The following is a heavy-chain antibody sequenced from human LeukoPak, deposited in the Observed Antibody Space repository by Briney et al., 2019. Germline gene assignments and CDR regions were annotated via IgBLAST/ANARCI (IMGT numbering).Heavy chain of an antibody. D-gene: IGHD3-16*01. J-gene: IGHJ4*02. CDR3: ARDLFEGLVDY. CDR1: GLTFGDYA. CDR2: IIASAGST. V-gene: IGHV3-23*01. Sequence: GGSLRLSCTVSGLTFGDYAMSWVRQAPGKGLEWVSHIIASAGSTDYADSVKGRFTISRDNAKNSLYLQMNSLRAEDTAVYYCARDLFEGLVDYWGQGTLVTVSS.